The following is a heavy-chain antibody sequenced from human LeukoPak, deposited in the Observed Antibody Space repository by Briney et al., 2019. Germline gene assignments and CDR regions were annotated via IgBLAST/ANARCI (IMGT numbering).Heavy chain of an antibody. J-gene: IGHJ4*02. Sequence: GGSLRLSCAASGFTFSNYWMTWVRQAPGKGLEWVAHIKEDGGEKHYVDPVKGRFTISRDNAKNSLYLQMDSLRAEDTAAYYCARGKDHDFWNPFDYWGQGTLVTVSS. D-gene: IGHD3-3*01. CDR3: ARGKDHDFWNPFDY. CDR2: IKEDGGEK. V-gene: IGHV3-7*03. CDR1: GFTFSNYW.